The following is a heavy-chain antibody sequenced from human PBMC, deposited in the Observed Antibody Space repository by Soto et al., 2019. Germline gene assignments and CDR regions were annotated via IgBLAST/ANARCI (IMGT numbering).Heavy chain of an antibody. Sequence: PAETLSLTCTVSGGSLSRGDYYWSWLRQPPGKGLEWIGCIYYSGSTYYNPSLKSRVTISVDTSKGQFSLKLSSVTAADTAVYYCAVHRATPGVALSNWFGPGGQGRLVNSPQ. J-gene: IGHJ5*02. D-gene: IGHD3-10*01. CDR2: IYYSGST. CDR3: AVHRATPGVALSNWFGP. CDR1: GGSLSRGDYY. V-gene: IGHV4-30-4*01.